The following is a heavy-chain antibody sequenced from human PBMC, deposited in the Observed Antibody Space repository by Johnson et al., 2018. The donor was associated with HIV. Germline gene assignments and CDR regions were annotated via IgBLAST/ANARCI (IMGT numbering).Heavy chain of an antibody. J-gene: IGHJ3*01. CDR2: ISSSGGTI. D-gene: IGHD1-1*01. V-gene: IGHV3-11*04. CDR3: ATVWRNEGRHAFDV. CDR1: GFSFSDYY. Sequence: QVQLVESGGGVVRPGGSLGLSCAASGFSFSDYYMSWIRQAPGQGLQWVSFISSSGGTIYYTDSVKGRFTIARYNAKNSLYLHMNSLRAEDTAVYYCATVWRNEGRHAFDVWGQGTMVTVSS.